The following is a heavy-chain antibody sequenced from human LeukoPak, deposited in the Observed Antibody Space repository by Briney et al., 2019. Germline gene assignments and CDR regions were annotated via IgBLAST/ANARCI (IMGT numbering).Heavy chain of an antibody. Sequence: SGGSLRLSCAASGFTFSSYSMNWVRQAPGKGLEWVSSISSSSSYIYYADSVKGRFTISGDNAKNSLYLQMNSLRAEDTAVYYCARGVTSSSSSTTGDYWGQGTLVTVSS. V-gene: IGHV3-21*01. CDR1: GFTFSSYS. J-gene: IGHJ4*02. CDR2: ISSSSSYI. D-gene: IGHD6-6*01. CDR3: ARGVTSSSSSTTGDY.